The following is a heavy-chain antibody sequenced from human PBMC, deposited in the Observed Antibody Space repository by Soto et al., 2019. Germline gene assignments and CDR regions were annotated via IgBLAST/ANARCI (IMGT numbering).Heavy chain of an antibody. CDR1: GFDFSSYG. Sequence: EVQLVESGGGLVKPGGSLRLSCAASGFDFSSYGMNWVRQAPGKGLEWVSSINEESSYIFYAHSLRGRFIISRDDAKESLYLQMNSLRAVDTVVYYCVRDVGWYFPSGDMDVWGDGAAVTVSS. D-gene: IGHD6-19*01. J-gene: IGHJ6*03. V-gene: IGHV3-21*02. CDR2: INEESSYI. CDR3: VRDVGWYFPSGDMDV.